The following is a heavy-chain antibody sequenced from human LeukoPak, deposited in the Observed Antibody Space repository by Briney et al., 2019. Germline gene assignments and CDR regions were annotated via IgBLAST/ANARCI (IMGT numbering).Heavy chain of an antibody. D-gene: IGHD3-22*01. Sequence: GGSLRLSCAASGFTFSNYGMSWVRQAPGKGLEWVSAISGSGGSTYYADSVKGRFTISRDNSKNTLYLQMNSLRAEDTAVYYCAKDPYNDSSGYFDYWGQGTLVTVSS. V-gene: IGHV3-23*01. CDR2: ISGSGGST. J-gene: IGHJ4*02. CDR1: GFTFSNYG. CDR3: AKDPYNDSSGYFDY.